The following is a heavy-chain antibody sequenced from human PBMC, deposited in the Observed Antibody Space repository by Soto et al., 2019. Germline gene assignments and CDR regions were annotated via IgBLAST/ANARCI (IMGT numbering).Heavy chain of an antibody. Sequence: GSLRLSCAASGFTFSSYSMNWVRQAPGKGLEWVGRIKSKTDGGTTDYAAPVKGRFTISRDDSKNTLYLQMNSLKTEDTAVYYCTTDPVTMIVVVPSSGWGQGTLV. CDR2: IKSKTDGGTT. D-gene: IGHD3-22*01. CDR3: TTDPVTMIVVVPSSG. J-gene: IGHJ4*02. CDR1: GFTFSSYS. V-gene: IGHV3-15*07.